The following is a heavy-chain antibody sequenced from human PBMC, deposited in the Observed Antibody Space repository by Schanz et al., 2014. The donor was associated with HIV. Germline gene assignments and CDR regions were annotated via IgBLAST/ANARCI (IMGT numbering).Heavy chain of an antibody. V-gene: IGHV3-7*01. CDR3: ARDSGPGIY. J-gene: IGHJ4*02. D-gene: IGHD3-10*01. CDR1: GFTFSRYW. Sequence: DVQLVESGGGLIQPGGSLRLSCAASGFTFSRYWMSWVRQAPGKGLEWVANIKQDGSEKHYVASVKGRFTISRDNAKNSLYLQMSSLRAEDTAVYYCARDSGPGIYWGQGTLVTVSS. CDR2: IKQDGSEK.